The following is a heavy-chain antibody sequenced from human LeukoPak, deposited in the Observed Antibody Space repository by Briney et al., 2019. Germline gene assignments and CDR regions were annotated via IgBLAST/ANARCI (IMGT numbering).Heavy chain of an antibody. Sequence: KLSETLSLTCTVSGGSISSYYWSWIRQPPGKGLEWIGYIYYSGSTNYNPSLKSRVTISVDTSQNQFSLKLSSVTAADTAVYYCAREMMIGGFDIWGQGTMVTVSS. CDR3: AREMMIGGFDI. CDR1: GGSISSYY. D-gene: IGHD3-22*01. J-gene: IGHJ3*02. V-gene: IGHV4-59*01. CDR2: IYYSGST.